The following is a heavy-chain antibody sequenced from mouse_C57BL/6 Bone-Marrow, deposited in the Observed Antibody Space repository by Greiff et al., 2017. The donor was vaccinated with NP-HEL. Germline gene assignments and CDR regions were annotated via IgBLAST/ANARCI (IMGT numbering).Heavy chain of an antibody. CDR2: ILPGSGST. Sequence: VKLQESGAELMKPGASVKLSCKATGYTFTGYWIEWVKQRPGHGLEWIGEILPGSGSTNYIEKFKGKATFTADTSSNTAYMQLSSLTTEDSAIYYCARSPDGYPYYFDYWGQGTTLTVSS. CDR1: GYTFTGYW. V-gene: IGHV1-9*01. J-gene: IGHJ2*01. CDR3: ARSPDGYPYYFDY. D-gene: IGHD2-3*01.